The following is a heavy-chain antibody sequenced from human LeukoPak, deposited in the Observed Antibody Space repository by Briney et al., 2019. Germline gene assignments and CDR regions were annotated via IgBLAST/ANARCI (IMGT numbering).Heavy chain of an antibody. Sequence: GGSLRLSCAASEFTFDGYAMSWVRQAPGKGLEWVSAISGSGGSTYYADSVKGRFTISRDNSKNTLHLQMNSLRAEDTAVYYCAKEGDYGSPPYYFDQWGQGTLVTVSS. CDR3: AKEGDYGSPPYYFDQ. CDR2: ISGSGGST. CDR1: EFTFDGYA. J-gene: IGHJ4*02. D-gene: IGHD3-10*01. V-gene: IGHV3-23*01.